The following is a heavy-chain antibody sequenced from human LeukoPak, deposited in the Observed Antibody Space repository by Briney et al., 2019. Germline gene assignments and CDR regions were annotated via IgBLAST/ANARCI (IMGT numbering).Heavy chain of an antibody. Sequence: ASVKVSCKASGYTFTGYYMHWVRQAPGQGLEWMGWINPNSGGTNYAQKFQGRVTMTRDTSISTAYMELSRLRSDDTAVYYCARDQSVGGYYSQYWGQGTLVTVSS. J-gene: IGHJ4*02. V-gene: IGHV1-2*02. CDR3: ARDQSVGGYYSQY. CDR1: GYTFTGYY. CDR2: INPNSGGT. D-gene: IGHD3-22*01.